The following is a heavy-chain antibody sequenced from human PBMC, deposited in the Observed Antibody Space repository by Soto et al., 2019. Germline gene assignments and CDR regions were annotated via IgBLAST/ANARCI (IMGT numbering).Heavy chain of an antibody. V-gene: IGHV1-46*03. CDR2: INPSGGST. D-gene: IGHD6-13*01. Sequence: QVQLVQSGAEVKKPGASVKVSCKASGYTFTSYYMHWVRQAPGQGLEWMGIINPSGGSTGYAQKFQGRGTMTRDTSTSTGYMELSSLRSEDTAVYYCAREQQLVLSPHFDYWGQGPLVTVSS. J-gene: IGHJ4*02. CDR3: AREQQLVLSPHFDY. CDR1: GYTFTSYY.